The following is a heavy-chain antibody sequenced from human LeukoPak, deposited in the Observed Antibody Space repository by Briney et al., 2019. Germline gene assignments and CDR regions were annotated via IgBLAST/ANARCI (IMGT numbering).Heavy chain of an antibody. CDR1: GFTFRTYW. CDR2: ISSSSSPI. J-gene: IGHJ4*02. CDR3: ARGIHTLVRGVIKGCFDY. D-gene: IGHD3-10*01. Sequence: GGSLRLSCAASGFTFRTYWMHWVRQAPGKGLEWVSYISSSSSPIYYADSVKGRFIISRDNAKNSLYLQMNSLRDEDTAVYYCARGIHTLVRGVIKGCFDYWGQGTLVTVSS. V-gene: IGHV3-48*02.